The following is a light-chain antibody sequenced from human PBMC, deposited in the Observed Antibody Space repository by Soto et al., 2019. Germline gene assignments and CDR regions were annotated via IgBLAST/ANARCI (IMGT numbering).Light chain of an antibody. CDR3: ISYAGTDNFYV. J-gene: IGLJ1*01. CDR1: SSDVGGYNY. V-gene: IGLV2-8*01. Sequence: QSALTQPPSASGSPGQSVTISCTGTSSDVGGYNYVSWYQQHPGKAPKLMIYEVTKRPSGVPDRFSGSKSASTASLAVSGLQAEDEADYYCISYAGTDNFYVFGTGTKVTVL. CDR2: EVT.